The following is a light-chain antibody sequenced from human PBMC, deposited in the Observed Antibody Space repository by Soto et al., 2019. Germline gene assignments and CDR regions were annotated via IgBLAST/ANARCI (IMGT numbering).Light chain of an antibody. V-gene: IGKV3-11*01. Sequence: EVVLTQSPGTLSLSPGERGTLSCRASERVTNYLAWYQQKPGQAPRLLVYDVSNRATGTPARFSGGGSGTDFTLTICNLEPEDFAVYYCQQRSDWPWTFGQGTKVDI. CDR3: QQRSDWPWT. J-gene: IGKJ1*01. CDR1: ERVTNY. CDR2: DVS.